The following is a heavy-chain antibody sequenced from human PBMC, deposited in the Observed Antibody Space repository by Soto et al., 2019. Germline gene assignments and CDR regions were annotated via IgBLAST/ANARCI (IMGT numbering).Heavy chain of an antibody. CDR1: GYTFTSYG. J-gene: IGHJ4*02. D-gene: IGHD3-3*01. V-gene: IGHV1-18*01. CDR3: AIDRITIFRVVPLDY. Sequence: ASVKVSCKASGYTFTSYGISWVRQAPGQGLEWMGWISAYNGNTNYAQKLQGRVTMTTDTSTSTAYMELRSLRSDDTAVYYCAIDRITIFRVVPLDYWGQGTLVTVSS. CDR2: ISAYNGNT.